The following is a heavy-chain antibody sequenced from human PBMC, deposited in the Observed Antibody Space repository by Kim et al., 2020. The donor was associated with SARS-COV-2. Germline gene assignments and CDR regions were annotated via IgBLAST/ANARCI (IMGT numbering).Heavy chain of an antibody. CDR2: TYYRSEWYN. CDR1: GDSFSNYSVA. Sequence: SQTLSLTCVFSGDSFSNYSVAWNWVRQSPSRGLEWLGRTYYRSEWYNDYAVSVKGRISINPDTSQNQFSLQLNSMTPGDTAVYYCARGINSAFDIWGQGTVVTVSS. D-gene: IGHD5-18*01. J-gene: IGHJ3*02. V-gene: IGHV6-1*01. CDR3: ARGINSAFDI.